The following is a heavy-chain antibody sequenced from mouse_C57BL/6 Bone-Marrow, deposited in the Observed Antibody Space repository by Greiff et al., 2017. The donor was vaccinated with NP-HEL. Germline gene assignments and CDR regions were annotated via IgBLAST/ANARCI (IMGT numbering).Heavy chain of an antibody. D-gene: IGHD1-1*01. CDR2: IYPGSGST. Sequence: QVQLQQSGAELVKPGASVKMSCKASGYTFTSYWITWVKQRPGQGLEWIGDIYPGSGSTNYNEKFKSKATLTVDTSSSTAYMQFSSLTSEDSAVYYCARPGFYGSSSYYFDYWGQGTTLTVSS. CDR1: GYTFTSYW. CDR3: ARPGFYGSSSYYFDY. J-gene: IGHJ2*01. V-gene: IGHV1-55*01.